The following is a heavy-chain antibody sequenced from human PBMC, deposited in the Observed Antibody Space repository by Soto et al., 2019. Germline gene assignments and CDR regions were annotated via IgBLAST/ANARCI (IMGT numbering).Heavy chain of an antibody. Sequence: SETLSLTCTVSGGSISSYYWSWIRQPPGKGLEWIGYIYYSGSTNYNPSLKSRVTISVDTSKNQFSLKLSSVTAADTAVYYCASSSVDIVVVPAAMGPYYYYYMDVWGKGITVTVSS. J-gene: IGHJ6*03. V-gene: IGHV4-59*01. D-gene: IGHD2-2*03. CDR2: IYYSGST. CDR3: ASSSVDIVVVPAAMGPYYYYYMDV. CDR1: GGSISSYY.